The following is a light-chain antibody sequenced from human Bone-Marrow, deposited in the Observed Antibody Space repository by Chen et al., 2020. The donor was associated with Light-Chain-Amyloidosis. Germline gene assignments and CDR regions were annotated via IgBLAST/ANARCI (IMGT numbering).Light chain of an antibody. Sequence: SYELTQPPSVSVSPGQTARITCSGDDLPTKYAYWYQQKPGQAPVLVIHRDTERPSGNSERFYGSSSGTTATLTISGVQAEDEADYHCQSADSSGTYEVIFGGGTKLTVL. CDR3: QSADSSGTYEVI. CDR1: DLPTKY. J-gene: IGLJ2*01. CDR2: RDT. V-gene: IGLV3-25*03.